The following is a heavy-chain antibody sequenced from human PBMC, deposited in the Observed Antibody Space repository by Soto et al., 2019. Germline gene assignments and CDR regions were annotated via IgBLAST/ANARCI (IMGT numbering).Heavy chain of an antibody. V-gene: IGHV3-21*01. CDR2: ISSNSAYI. CDR3: TRDASRDSSARGWFDP. Sequence: GGSLRLSCAASGFTFRSFTMNWVRQAPGKGLEWVSTISSNSAYIYYTDALRGRFTISRDNAKNSLHLQMNSQRAEDTAVYYCTRDASRDSSARGWFDPWGPGTLVTVSS. J-gene: IGHJ5*02. CDR1: GFTFRSFT. D-gene: IGHD6-13*01.